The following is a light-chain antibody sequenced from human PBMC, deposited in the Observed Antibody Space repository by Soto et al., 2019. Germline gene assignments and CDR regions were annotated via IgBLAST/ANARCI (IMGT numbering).Light chain of an antibody. J-gene: IGLJ1*01. CDR2: GNN. CDR3: QSYDSSLSGYV. V-gene: IGLV1-40*01. Sequence: QSVLTQPPSVSVAPGQRVTISCTGSSSNIGTGYDVHWYQQLPLTAPKLLIYGNNNRPSGVPDRFSGSRSGTSASLAITGLQPEDEADYYWQSYDSSLSGYVFGAGTNLTGL. CDR1: SSNIGTGYD.